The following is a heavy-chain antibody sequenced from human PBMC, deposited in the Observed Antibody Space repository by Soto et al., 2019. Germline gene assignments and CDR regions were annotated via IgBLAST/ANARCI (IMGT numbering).Heavy chain of an antibody. V-gene: IGHV3-11*01. CDR1: GFTFSDYY. J-gene: IGHJ5*02. Sequence: QVQLVESGGGLVKPGGSLRLSCAASGFTFSDYYMSWIRQAPGKGLEWVSYISSSGSTIYYADSVKGRFTISRDNAKNSLYLQMNRLRAEDTAVYYCARDRDIVLVPAAMRRGWFDPWGQGTLVTVSS. CDR3: ARDRDIVLVPAAMRRGWFDP. CDR2: ISSSGSTI. D-gene: IGHD2-2*01.